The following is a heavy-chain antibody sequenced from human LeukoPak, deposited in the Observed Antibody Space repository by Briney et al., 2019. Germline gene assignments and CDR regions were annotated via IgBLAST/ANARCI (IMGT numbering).Heavy chain of an antibody. CDR1: GGSISSSSYY. CDR3: AREDYGGNSRDYFDY. Sequence: PSETLSLTCTVSGGSISSSSYYWGWIRQPPGKGLEWIGSICYSGSTYYNPSLKSRVTISVDTSKNQFSLKLSSVTAADTAVYYCAREDYGGNSRDYFDYWGQGTLVTVSS. V-gene: IGHV4-39*02. J-gene: IGHJ4*02. D-gene: IGHD4-23*01. CDR2: ICYSGST.